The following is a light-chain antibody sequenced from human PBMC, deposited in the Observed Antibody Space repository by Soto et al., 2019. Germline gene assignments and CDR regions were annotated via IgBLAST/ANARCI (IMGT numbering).Light chain of an antibody. Sequence: DIRMTQSKESLAVSLGERATINCKSSQSFLYSSVNKNYLAWYQQKPGQPPKLLIFWASSRESGVPDRFSGSGSGTDFTLTISSLQADDVAAYYYQQYHYPNAVTLGRGT. CDR1: QSFLYSSVNKNY. CDR3: QQYHYPNAVT. V-gene: IGKV4-1*01. J-gene: IGKJ4*01. CDR2: WAS.